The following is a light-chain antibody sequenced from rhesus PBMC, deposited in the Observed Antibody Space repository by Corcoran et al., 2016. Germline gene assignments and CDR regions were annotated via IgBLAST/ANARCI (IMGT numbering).Light chain of an antibody. CDR1: QGISSW. Sequence: DIQMTQSPSSLSASEGDTVTISCRASQGISSWLAWYQQKPGKAPKLLIYKASSLQSRVPSRFSGSGSGTDFTLTINSLQSEDSATYYCQQYSSSSWTFGQGTKVEIK. V-gene: IGKV1-22*01. CDR3: QQYSSSSWT. CDR2: KAS. J-gene: IGKJ1*01.